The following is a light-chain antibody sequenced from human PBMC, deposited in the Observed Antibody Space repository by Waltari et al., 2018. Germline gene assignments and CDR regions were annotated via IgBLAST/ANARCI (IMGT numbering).Light chain of an antibody. J-gene: IGLJ2*01. CDR2: DVT. CDR3: CSYAGP. CDR1: SSDVGGYNY. Sequence: QSALTQPRSVSGSPGQSVAISCTGTSSDVGGYNYVSWYQQHPGKSPKLMIFDVTKRPAGVPDRFSGSKSCNTASLTISGLQADDEADYYCCSYAGPFGGGTKLTVL. V-gene: IGLV2-11*01.